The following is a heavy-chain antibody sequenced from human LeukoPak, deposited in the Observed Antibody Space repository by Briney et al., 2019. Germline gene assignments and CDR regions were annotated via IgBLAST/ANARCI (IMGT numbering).Heavy chain of an antibody. V-gene: IGHV1-24*01. CDR2: FDPEDGET. D-gene: IGHD3-22*01. CDR3: ARVDGDYYDSSGYFICSY. CDR1: GYTLTELS. Sequence: ASVKVSCKVSGYTLTELSMHWVRQAPGKGLEWMGGFDPEDGETIYAQKFQGRVTMTEDTSTDTAYMELSSLRSEDTAVYYCARVDGDYYDSSGYFICSYWGQGTLVTVSS. J-gene: IGHJ4*02.